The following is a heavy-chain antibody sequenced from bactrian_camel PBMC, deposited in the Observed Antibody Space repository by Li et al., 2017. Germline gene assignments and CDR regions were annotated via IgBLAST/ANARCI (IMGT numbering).Heavy chain of an antibody. CDR2: IGSDGVP. D-gene: IGHD2*01. J-gene: IGHJ6*01. Sequence: HVQLVESGGGSVQTGGSLRLSCAGSQYTRTMNIFGWFRQAPGKERERVAHIGSDGVPSYADFVEGRFTISKDSARDTLYLQMNSLGPDDTAIYYCAAAPGPRGYCDHNFAFWGRGTQVTVS. CDR3: AAAPGPRGYCDHNFAF. CDR1: QYTRTMNI. V-gene: IGHV3S53*01.